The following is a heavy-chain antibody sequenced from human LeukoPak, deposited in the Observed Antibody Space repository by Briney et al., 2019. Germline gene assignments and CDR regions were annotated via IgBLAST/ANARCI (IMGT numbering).Heavy chain of an antibody. CDR3: AKVPGPLLWSSGKYY. Sequence: GGSLRLSCAASGFTFSSYAMSWVRQAPGKGLEWVSAISGSGGSTYYADSVKGRFTISRDNSKNTLYLQMNSLRAEDTAVYYCAKVPGPLLWSSGKYYRGQGSLVTVSS. V-gene: IGHV3-23*01. J-gene: IGHJ4*02. CDR1: GFTFSSYA. CDR2: ISGSGGST. D-gene: IGHD3-10*01.